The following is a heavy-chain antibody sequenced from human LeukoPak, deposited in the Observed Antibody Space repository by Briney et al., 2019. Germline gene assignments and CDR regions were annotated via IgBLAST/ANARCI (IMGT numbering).Heavy chain of an antibody. Sequence: GWSLRLSCAASGFTFSSYGMHWVRQAPGKGLEWVAVIWYDGSNKYYADSVKGRFTISRDNSKNTLYLQMNSLRAEDTAVYYCARDDDYVAPFDYWGQGTLVTVSS. J-gene: IGHJ4*02. V-gene: IGHV3-33*01. CDR3: ARDDDYVAPFDY. D-gene: IGHD3-16*01. CDR2: IWYDGSNK. CDR1: GFTFSSYG.